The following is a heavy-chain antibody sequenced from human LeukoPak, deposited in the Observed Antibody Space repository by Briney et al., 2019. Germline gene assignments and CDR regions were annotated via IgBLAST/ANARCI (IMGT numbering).Heavy chain of an antibody. CDR1: GGTFSSYA. D-gene: IGHD6-19*01. CDR3: ARTIAVAGNGFDY. Sequence: GASVKVSCKASGGTFSSYAISWVRQAPGQGLECMGRIIPILGIANYAQKFQGRVTITADKSTSTAYMELSSLRSEDTAVYYCARTIAVAGNGFDYWGQGTLVTVSS. J-gene: IGHJ4*02. V-gene: IGHV1-69*04. CDR2: IIPILGIA.